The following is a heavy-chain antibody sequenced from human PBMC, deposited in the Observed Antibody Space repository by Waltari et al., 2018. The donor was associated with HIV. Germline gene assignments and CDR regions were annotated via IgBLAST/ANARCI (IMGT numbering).Heavy chain of an antibody. J-gene: IGHJ3*02. CDR1: GFPFSRSW. V-gene: IGHV3-7*01. D-gene: IGHD3-10*01. CDR2: IKQDGSEK. CDR3: ARETSDPQLNAFDI. Sequence: EVQLVESGGGLVQPGGSLRLSCAASGFPFSRSWMSWVRQALGKGLEWVANIKQDGSEKYYVDSVKGRFTISRDNAKNSLYLQMNSLRAEDTAVYYCARETSDPQLNAFDIWGQGTMVTVSS.